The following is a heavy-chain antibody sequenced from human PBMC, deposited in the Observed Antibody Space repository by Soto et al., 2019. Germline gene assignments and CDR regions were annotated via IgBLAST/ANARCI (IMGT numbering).Heavy chain of an antibody. V-gene: IGHV4-59*08. Sequence: SETLSLTCTVSGGSSSSYYYSWIRQPPGKGLEWIGYIHHSGSTSYNPSLKSRVTMSVDTSKNQFSLKVNSVTAADTALYYCARQGFGQLHGLVDVWGPGTTVTVSS. J-gene: IGHJ6*02. D-gene: IGHD3-10*01. CDR1: GGSSSSYY. CDR3: ARQGFGQLHGLVDV. CDR2: IHHSGST.